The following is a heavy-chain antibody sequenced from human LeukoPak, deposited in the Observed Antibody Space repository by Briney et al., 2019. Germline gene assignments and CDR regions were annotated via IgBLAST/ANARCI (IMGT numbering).Heavy chain of an antibody. V-gene: IGHV3-23*01. CDR3: ACYCTSTSCAFEY. Sequence: GGSLRLSCAASGFTFGNYAMTWVRQAPGEGLEWVSSISGSGGSPIYADSVKGRFTISRDNSKSTLYLQMNSLRAEDTAIYYCACYCTSTSCAFEYWGQGTLVTVSS. D-gene: IGHD2-2*01. CDR1: GFTFGNYA. CDR2: ISGSGGSP. J-gene: IGHJ4*02.